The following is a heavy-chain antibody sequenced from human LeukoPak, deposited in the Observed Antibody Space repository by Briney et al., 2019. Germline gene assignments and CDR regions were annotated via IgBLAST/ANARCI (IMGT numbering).Heavy chain of an antibody. CDR1: GXSISSGNYY. CDR3: ARSYGYGTNFDY. V-gene: IGHV4-31*03. Sequence: SQTLSLTFTVSGXSISSGNYYWSWIRQHPVKGLEWIGYMYYRGSTYYNPSLKSRVTISVDTSKNQFSLKLSSVTAADTAVYYCARSYGYGTNFDYWGQGTLVTVSS. J-gene: IGHJ4*02. D-gene: IGHD5-18*01. CDR2: MYYRGST.